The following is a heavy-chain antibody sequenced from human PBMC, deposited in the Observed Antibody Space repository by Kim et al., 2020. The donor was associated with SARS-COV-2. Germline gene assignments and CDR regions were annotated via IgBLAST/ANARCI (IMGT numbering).Heavy chain of an antibody. CDR2: IYSGGSST. Sequence: GGSLRLSCAASGFTFSSYAMSWVRQAPGKGLEWVSVIYSGGSSTYYADSVKGRFTISRDNSKNTLYLQMNSLRAEDTAVYYCAKDGWGYYGSGSFFDYWGQGTLVTVSS. CDR1: GFTFSSYA. V-gene: IGHV3-23*03. D-gene: IGHD3-10*01. CDR3: AKDGWGYYGSGSFFDY. J-gene: IGHJ4*02.